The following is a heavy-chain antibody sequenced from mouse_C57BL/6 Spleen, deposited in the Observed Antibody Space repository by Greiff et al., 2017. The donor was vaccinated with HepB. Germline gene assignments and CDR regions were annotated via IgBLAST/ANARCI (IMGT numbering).Heavy chain of an antibody. D-gene: IGHD1-1*01. J-gene: IGHJ3*01. CDR1: GFSLTSYG. V-gene: IGHV2-6*01. CDR3: ASGGHYYYGSSPFAY. CDR2: IWGVGST. Sequence: VQVVESGPGLVAPSQSLSITCTVSGFSLTSYGVDWVRQSPGKGLEWLGVIWGVGSTNYNSAHKSRLSISKDNSKSHVFLKMNSLQTDDTAMYYCASGGHYYYGSSPFAYWGQGTLVTVSA.